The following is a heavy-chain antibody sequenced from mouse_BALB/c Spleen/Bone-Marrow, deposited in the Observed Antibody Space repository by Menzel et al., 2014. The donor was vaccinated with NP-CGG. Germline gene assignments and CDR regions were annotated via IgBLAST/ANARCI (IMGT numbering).Heavy chain of an antibody. D-gene: IGHD2-1*01. CDR3: ARRIYYAMGY. CDR1: GYAFTYYL. Sequence: QLQESGPELVRPGTSVKVSCKASGYAFTYYLMVWIKQRPGQGLEWIGVINPGSGGTNYNEKFKGKATLTADKSSSTAYMQRSSLTSDDSAVYVCARRIYYAMGYWGQGTTLTVAS. CDR2: INPGSGGT. J-gene: IGHJ2*01. V-gene: IGHV1-54*01.